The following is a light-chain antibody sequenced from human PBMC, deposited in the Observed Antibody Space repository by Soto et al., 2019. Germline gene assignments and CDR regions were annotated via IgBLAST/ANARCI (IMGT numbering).Light chain of an antibody. CDR1: NIGSKS. J-gene: IGLJ2*01. V-gene: IGLV3-21*04. CDR2: YDS. Sequence: LTQPPSVSVAPGKTARITCGGNNIGSKSVHWYQQKPGQAPVLVIFYDSDRPSGIPERFSGSNSGNTATLTISRVEAGDEADYYCQVWDSGSDHVTFGGGTKLTVL. CDR3: QVWDSGSDHVT.